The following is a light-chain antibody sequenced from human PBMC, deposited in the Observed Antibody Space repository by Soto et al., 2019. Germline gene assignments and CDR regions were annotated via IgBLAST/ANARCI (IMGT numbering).Light chain of an antibody. CDR3: QQYNNWPPVT. Sequence: EIMMTQSPATLSVSPGERVSLSCRASESVSSNLAWYQHKPGQAPRLLIYGASTRATDIPARFSGSGSGTVFTLTIISLQSEDFAMYYCQQYNNWPPVTFGQGTKLEIK. J-gene: IGKJ2*01. V-gene: IGKV3-15*01. CDR2: GAS. CDR1: ESVSSN.